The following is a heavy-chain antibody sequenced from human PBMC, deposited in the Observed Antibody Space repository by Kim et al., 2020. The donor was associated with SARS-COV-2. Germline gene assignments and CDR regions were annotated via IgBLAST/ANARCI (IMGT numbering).Heavy chain of an antibody. V-gene: IGHV4-31*03. J-gene: IGHJ5*02. CDR3: NRYYYDSSGYLRRYWFDP. D-gene: IGHD3-22*01. CDR2: IYYSGST. Sequence: SETLSLTCTVSGGSISSGGYYWSWIRQHPGKGLEWIGYIYYSGSTYYNPSLKSRVTISVDTSKNQFSLKLSSVTAADTAVYYCNRYYYDSSGYLRRYWFDPWGQGTLVTVSS. CDR1: GGSISSGGYY.